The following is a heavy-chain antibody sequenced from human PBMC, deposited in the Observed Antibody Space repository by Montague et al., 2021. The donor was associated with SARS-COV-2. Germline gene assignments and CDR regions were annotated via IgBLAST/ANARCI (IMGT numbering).Heavy chain of an antibody. CDR3: ARTPGQIAGDAFDI. CDR1: GGSISSYY. D-gene: IGHD2-21*01. CDR2: IYYSGST. V-gene: IGHV4-59*01. Sequence: SETLSLTCTVSGGSISSYYWSWIRQPPGKGLEWIGYIYYSGSTNYNPSLKSRVTISVDTPKNQFSLKLSSATAADTAVYYCARTPGQIAGDAFDIWGQGTMVTVSS. J-gene: IGHJ3*02.